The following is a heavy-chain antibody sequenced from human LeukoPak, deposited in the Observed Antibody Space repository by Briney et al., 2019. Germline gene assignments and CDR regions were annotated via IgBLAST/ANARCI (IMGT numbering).Heavy chain of an antibody. CDR3: ARVGDWNDVRYNWFDP. J-gene: IGHJ5*02. Sequence: SETLSLTCTVSGGSISPYYWSWIRQTPGKGLEWIGYILYSGTTTNYNPSLKSRVTISVDTSKNQFSLKLSSVTAADTAVYYCARVGDWNDVRYNWFDPWGQGTLVTVSS. CDR2: ILYSGTTT. V-gene: IGHV4-59*01. CDR1: GGSISPYY. D-gene: IGHD1-1*01.